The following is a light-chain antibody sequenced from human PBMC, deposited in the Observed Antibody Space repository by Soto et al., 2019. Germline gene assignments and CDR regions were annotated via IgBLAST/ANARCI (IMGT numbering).Light chain of an antibody. V-gene: IGLV2-11*01. CDR1: SSDVGGYNY. CDR2: DVS. J-gene: IGLJ3*02. CDR3: SSYAGSYNWV. Sequence: QSALTQPRSVSGSPGQSVTISCTGTSSDVGGYNYVSWYQQHPGKAPKLIIYDVSKRPSGVPDRFSGSKSGNTASLSISGLQAEDESAYYCSSYAGSYNWVFGGGTKLTVL.